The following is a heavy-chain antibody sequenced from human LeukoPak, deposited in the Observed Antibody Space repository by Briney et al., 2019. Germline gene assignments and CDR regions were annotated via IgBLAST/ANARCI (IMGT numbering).Heavy chain of an antibody. J-gene: IGHJ1*01. V-gene: IGHV1-2*04. CDR3: ARAGYSSSWYRTQGGAEYFQH. CDR2: INPNSGGT. D-gene: IGHD6-13*01. CDR1: GYTFTGYY. Sequence: GASVKVSCKASGYTFTGYYMHWVRQAPGQGLEWMGWINPNSGGTNYAQKFQGWVTMTRDTSISTAYMELSRLRSDDTAVYYCARAGYSSSWYRTQGGAEYFQHWGQGTLVTVSS.